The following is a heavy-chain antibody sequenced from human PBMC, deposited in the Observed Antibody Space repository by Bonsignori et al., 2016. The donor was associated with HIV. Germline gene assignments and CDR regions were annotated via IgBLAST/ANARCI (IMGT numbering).Heavy chain of an antibody. CDR3: AWAPFRDYYYMDV. D-gene: IGHD3-16*01. Sequence: WIRQPPGKGLEWIGEINHSGSTNYNPSLKSRVTISVDTSKNQFSLKLSSVTAADTAVYYCAWAPFRDYYYMDVWGKGTTVTVSS. CDR2: INHSGST. V-gene: IGHV4-34*01. J-gene: IGHJ6*03.